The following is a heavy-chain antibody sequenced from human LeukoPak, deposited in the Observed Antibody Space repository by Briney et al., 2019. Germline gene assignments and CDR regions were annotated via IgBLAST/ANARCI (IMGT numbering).Heavy chain of an antibody. Sequence: ASVKVSCKASGYTFTSNYMHWVRQAPGQGLEWMGIINPSDGSANSAQKFQGRVTMTRDTSTSTVYMELSSLRSEDTAVYYCARDRGKVVIATYWYFDLWGRGTLVTLSS. CDR3: ARDRGKVVIATYWYFDL. CDR2: INPSDGSA. V-gene: IGHV1-46*01. J-gene: IGHJ2*01. D-gene: IGHD3-22*01. CDR1: GYTFTSNY.